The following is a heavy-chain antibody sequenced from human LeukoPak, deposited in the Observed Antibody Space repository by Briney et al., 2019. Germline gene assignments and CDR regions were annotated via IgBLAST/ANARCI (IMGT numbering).Heavy chain of an antibody. CDR1: GGTFISYA. D-gene: IGHD1-26*01. Sequence: KVSFKASGGTFISYAISWVRPAPGQGLEWMGRIIPILGIANYSQKFQGRVTITADKSTSTAYMELSSLRSEDTAVYYCARVPVGASRFDYWGQGTLVTVSS. V-gene: IGHV1-69*04. CDR3: ARVPVGASRFDY. J-gene: IGHJ4*02. CDR2: IIPILGIA.